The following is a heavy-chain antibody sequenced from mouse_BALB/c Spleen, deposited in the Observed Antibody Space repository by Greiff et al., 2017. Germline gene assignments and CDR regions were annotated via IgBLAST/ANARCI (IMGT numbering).Heavy chain of an antibody. V-gene: IGHV7-3*02. CDR3: ARPYGNYGAMDY. CDR1: GFTFTDYY. J-gene: IGHJ4*01. D-gene: IGHD2-1*01. Sequence: EVMLVESGGGLVQPGGSLRLSCATSGFTFTDYYMSWVRQPPGKALEWLGFIRNKANGYTTEYSASVKGRFTISRDNSQSILYLQMNTLRAEDSATYYCARPYGNYGAMDYWGQGTSVTVSS. CDR2: IRNKANGYTT.